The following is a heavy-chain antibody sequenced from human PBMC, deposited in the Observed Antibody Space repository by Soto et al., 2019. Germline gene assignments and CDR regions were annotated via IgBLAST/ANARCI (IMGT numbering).Heavy chain of an antibody. Sequence: SETLSLTCTVSGGSISSNSYYWGWIRQPPGKGLEWIGNIYYTGTTYYNPSLKGRVTMSVDTSKNHFSLKLSSVADADTAVYYCARHNIYSTDWESNCFDPWGQGTLVTVSS. CDR3: ARHNIYSTDWESNCFDP. CDR2: IYYTGTT. D-gene: IGHD2-2*01. J-gene: IGHJ5*02. CDR1: GGSISSNSYY. V-gene: IGHV4-39*01.